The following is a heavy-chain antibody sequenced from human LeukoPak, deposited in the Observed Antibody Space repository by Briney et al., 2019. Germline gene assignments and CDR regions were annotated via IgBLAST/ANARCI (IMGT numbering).Heavy chain of an antibody. CDR3: ASGRYSGYDYYYYGMEV. D-gene: IGHD5-12*01. Sequence: ASVKVSCKASGGTFSSYAISWVRQAPGQGLEWMGRIIPILGIANYAQKFQARVTITADKSTSTAYMELSSLRSEDTAMYYCASGRYSGYDYYYYGMEVWGQRTTVTVSS. CDR1: GGTFSSYA. CDR2: IIPILGIA. V-gene: IGHV1-69*04. J-gene: IGHJ6*01.